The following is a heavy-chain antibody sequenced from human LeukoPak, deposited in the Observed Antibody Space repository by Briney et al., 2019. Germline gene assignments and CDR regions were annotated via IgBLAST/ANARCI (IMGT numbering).Heavy chain of an antibody. CDR2: IYYSGST. V-gene: IGHV4-30-4*01. CDR3: ASGDNDPLFDY. Sequence: SETLSLTCTVSGGSISSGDYFWTWIRQTPGKGLEWIGNIYYSGSTNYNPSLQGRVTISLDTSRNQFSLKLSSVTAADTAVYYCASGDNDPLFDYWGQGTPVTVSS. D-gene: IGHD1-1*01. J-gene: IGHJ4*02. CDR1: GGSISSGDYF.